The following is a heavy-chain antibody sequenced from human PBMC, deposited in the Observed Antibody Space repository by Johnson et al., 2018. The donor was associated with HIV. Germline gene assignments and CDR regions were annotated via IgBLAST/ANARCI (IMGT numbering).Heavy chain of an antibody. Sequence: EVQLVESGGGLVQPGGSLRLSCAGSGFNVSDNYMSWVRQAPGKGLEWVSVIYSGGSTFNAHSVKGRFTISRDNSENTVYLQMNSLRAEDTAVYYCARGTPYGGNSWDFDIWGQGTMVTVSS. CDR1: GFNVSDNY. J-gene: IGHJ3*02. CDR3: ARGTPYGGNSWDFDI. D-gene: IGHD4-23*01. V-gene: IGHV3-66*01. CDR2: IYSGGST.